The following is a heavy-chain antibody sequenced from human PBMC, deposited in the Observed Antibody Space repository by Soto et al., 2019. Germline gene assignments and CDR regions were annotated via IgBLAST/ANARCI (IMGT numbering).Heavy chain of an antibody. CDR2: INHSGSN. V-gene: IGHV4-39*07. CDR1: GDSISTSSYY. J-gene: IGHJ3*02. D-gene: IGHD3-9*01. CDR3: ARGGSNDWQVAFDI. Sequence: LSLTCDVSGDSISTSSYYWGWIRQSPGKGLEWIGEINHSGSNNYSPSLKSRVTMSLDTSKNQFSLKLTSVTAADTAVYYCARGGSNDWQVAFDIWGQGTMVTVSS.